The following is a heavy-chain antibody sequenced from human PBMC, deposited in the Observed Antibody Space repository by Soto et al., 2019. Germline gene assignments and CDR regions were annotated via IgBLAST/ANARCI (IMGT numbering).Heavy chain of an antibody. Sequence: VQLVESGGGVVQPGRSLRLSCAASGFTLSTYGMHWVRQAPGKGLEWVAVIWYDGTNKYYADSVKGRFTISRDNSKNTLYLQMNSLRAEDTAVYYCARPSEQLEYYFDYWGQGTLVTVSS. D-gene: IGHD6-13*01. V-gene: IGHV3-33*01. J-gene: IGHJ4*02. CDR3: ARPSEQLEYYFDY. CDR2: IWYDGTNK. CDR1: GFTLSTYG.